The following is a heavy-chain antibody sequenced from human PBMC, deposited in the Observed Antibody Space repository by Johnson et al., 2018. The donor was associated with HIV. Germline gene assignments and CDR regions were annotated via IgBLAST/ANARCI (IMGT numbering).Heavy chain of an antibody. J-gene: IGHJ3*02. V-gene: IGHV3-30*04. CDR2: ISYDGSNK. CDR1: GFTFSSYA. D-gene: IGHD2-15*01. CDR3: AKGQVVVAATSAFDI. Sequence: QMLLVESGGGVVQPWRSLRLSCAASGFTFSSYAMHWVRQAPGKGLEWVAVISYDGSNKYYADSVKGRFTISRDNSKNTLYVQMNSLRGEDTAVYYCAKGQVVVAATSAFDIWGQGTMVTVSS.